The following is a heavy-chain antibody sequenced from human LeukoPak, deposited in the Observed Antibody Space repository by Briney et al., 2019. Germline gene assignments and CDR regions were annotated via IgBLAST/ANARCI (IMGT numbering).Heavy chain of an antibody. CDR1: GYAFTGYY. CDR3: ARDVGEYCSSVSCYASDY. Sequence: ASVKVSCKASGYAFTGYYMHWVRQAPGQGLEWMGWINPSSGGTNYAQKFQGRVTMTRDTSISTAYMELSRLRSDDTAIYYCARDVGEYCSSVSCYASDYWGQGTLVTVSS. CDR2: INPSSGGT. D-gene: IGHD2-2*01. V-gene: IGHV1-2*02. J-gene: IGHJ4*02.